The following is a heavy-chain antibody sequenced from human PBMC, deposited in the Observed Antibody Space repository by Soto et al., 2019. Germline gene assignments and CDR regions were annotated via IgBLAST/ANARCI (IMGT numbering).Heavy chain of an antibody. D-gene: IGHD3-22*01. CDR1: VGSISSGDYY. Sequence: SETLSLTCTVSVGSISSGDYYWSWIRQPPGKGLEWIGYIYYSGSTYYNPSLKSRVTISVDTSKNQFSLKLSSVAAADTAVYYCAREPRLDTIDSSGIFDYWGQGTLV. CDR3: AREPRLDTIDSSGIFDY. J-gene: IGHJ4*02. CDR2: IYYSGST. V-gene: IGHV4-30-4*01.